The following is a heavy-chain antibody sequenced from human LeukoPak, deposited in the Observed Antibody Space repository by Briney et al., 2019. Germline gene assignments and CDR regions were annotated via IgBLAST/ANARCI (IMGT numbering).Heavy chain of an antibody. CDR3: ARARYCSSTSCHDFDY. Sequence: GGSLRLSCAASGFTFSSYSMNWVRQAPGKGLEWVSPISSSSSYIYYADSVKGRFTISRDNAKNSLYLQMNSLRAEDTAVYYCARARYCSSTSCHDFDYWGQGTLVTVSS. J-gene: IGHJ4*02. D-gene: IGHD2-2*01. CDR1: GFTFSSYS. V-gene: IGHV3-21*01. CDR2: ISSSSSYI.